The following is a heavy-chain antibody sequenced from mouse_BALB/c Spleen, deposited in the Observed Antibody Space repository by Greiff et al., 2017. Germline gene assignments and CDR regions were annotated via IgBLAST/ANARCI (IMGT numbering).Heavy chain of an antibody. J-gene: IGHJ3*01. D-gene: IGHD2-4*01. V-gene: IGHV5-9-3*01. CDR2: ISSGGSYT. CDR1: GFTFSSYA. CDR3: ARQGDYDYLFAY. Sequence: DVMLVESGGGLVKPGGSLKLSCAASGFTFSSYAMSWVRQTPEKRLEWVATISSGGSYTYYPDSVKGRFTISRDNAKNTLYLQMSSLRSEDTAMYYCARQGDYDYLFAYWGQGTLVTVSA.